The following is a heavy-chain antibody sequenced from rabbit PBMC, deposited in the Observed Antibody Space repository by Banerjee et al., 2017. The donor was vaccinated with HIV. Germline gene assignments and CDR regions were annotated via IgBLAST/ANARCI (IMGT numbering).Heavy chain of an antibody. J-gene: IGHJ4*01. CDR1: GFDLSRYYY. CDR3: ARAYAGYVGYGYATFHL. D-gene: IGHD6-1*01. CDR2: IFSSGGST. V-gene: IGHV1S43*01. Sequence: QQQLVESGGGLVKPEGSLTLTCKASGFDLSRYYYMCWVRQAPGKGLELIACIFSSGGSTWYASWVNGRFTISRSTSLNTVDLKMTSLTAADTATYFCARAYAGYVGYGYATFHLWGPGTLVTVS.